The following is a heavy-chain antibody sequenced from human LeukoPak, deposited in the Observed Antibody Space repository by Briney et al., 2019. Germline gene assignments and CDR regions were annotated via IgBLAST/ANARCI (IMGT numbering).Heavy chain of an antibody. V-gene: IGHV5-51*01. CDR2: IYPDDSDT. J-gene: IGHJ4*02. D-gene: IGHD3-10*01. Sequence: GESLKISCKGSGYSFSNHWIGWVRQKPGKGPEWMALIYPDDSDTKYSSSFQGQVTVSADKSTSTAYLQWRSLKASDTATYYCARHGCFGSGSCYFDYWGQGVLVTVSS. CDR1: GYSFSNHW. CDR3: ARHGCFGSGSCYFDY.